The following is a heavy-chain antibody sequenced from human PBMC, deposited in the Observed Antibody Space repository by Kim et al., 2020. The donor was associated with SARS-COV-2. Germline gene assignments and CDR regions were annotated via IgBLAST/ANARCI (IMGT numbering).Heavy chain of an antibody. CDR2: GNGNT. CDR3: LGGVYFDY. J-gene: IGHJ4*02. Sequence: GNGNTVYSQKFQGKVTVTTDTSASTAYMELSFMRSEDSAVYYCLGGVYFDYWGQGTLVTVSS. D-gene: IGHD3-16*01. V-gene: IGHV1-3*01.